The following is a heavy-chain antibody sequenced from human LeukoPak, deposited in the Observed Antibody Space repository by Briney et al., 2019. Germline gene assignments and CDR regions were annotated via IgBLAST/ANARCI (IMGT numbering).Heavy chain of an antibody. Sequence: SETLSLTCAVYGGSFSGYYWSWIRQPPGKGLEWIGEINHSGSTNYNPSLKSRVTISVDTSKNQFSLKLSSVTAADTAVYYCSRDLVVVAATGWFDLWGQGTPVTVSS. J-gene: IGHJ5*02. V-gene: IGHV4-34*01. CDR2: INHSGST. CDR3: SRDLVVVAATGWFDL. CDR1: GGSFSGYY. D-gene: IGHD2-15*01.